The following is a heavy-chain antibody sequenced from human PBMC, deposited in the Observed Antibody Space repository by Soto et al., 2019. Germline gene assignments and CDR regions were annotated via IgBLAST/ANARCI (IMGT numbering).Heavy chain of an antibody. Sequence: SETLSLTCSVSGASINNYYWSWIRQPPGKGLEWIGFVYYTASTITKYNPSLQSRVAMSVDSSKNQFSLKVTSMTPADTAIYYCAKYRRTDAEGYRLDFWGQGTLVTVSS. CDR2: VYYTASTIT. D-gene: IGHD5-12*01. CDR3: AKYRRTDAEGYRLDF. V-gene: IGHV4-59*01. J-gene: IGHJ4*02. CDR1: GASINNYY.